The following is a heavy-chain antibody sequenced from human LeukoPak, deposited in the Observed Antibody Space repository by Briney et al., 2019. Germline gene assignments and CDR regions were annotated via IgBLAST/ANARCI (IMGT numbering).Heavy chain of an antibody. CDR3: ARSVLMVYASYDAFDI. CDR1: GGSISPYY. D-gene: IGHD2-8*01. V-gene: IGHV4-4*07. Sequence: SETLSFTCAVSGGSISPYYWSWIRQPPGKGLEWIGRIYTSGSTNYNPSLKSRVTMSVDTSKNQFSLKLSSVTAADTAVYYCARSVLMVYASYDAFDIWGQGTMVTVSS. CDR2: IYTSGST. J-gene: IGHJ3*02.